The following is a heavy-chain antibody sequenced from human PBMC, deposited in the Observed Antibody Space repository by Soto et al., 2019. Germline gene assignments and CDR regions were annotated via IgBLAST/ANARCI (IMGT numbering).Heavy chain of an antibody. CDR3: ARVAVGNIYVSYGTQISVVF. CDR2: ISTDGGTQ. V-gene: IGHV3-30-3*01. CDR1: AASGFSFSKYA. Sequence: QLHLVESGGGVVQPGGSLRLSCAASAASGFSFSKYAIHWVRQPPGKGLEWLAVISTDGGTQYYADSVKGRFTISRDNAMNTLYLLMNSVRDEDAAIYFCARVAVGNIYVSYGTQISVVFWGQGTLVTVSS. J-gene: IGHJ4*02. D-gene: IGHD3-16*01.